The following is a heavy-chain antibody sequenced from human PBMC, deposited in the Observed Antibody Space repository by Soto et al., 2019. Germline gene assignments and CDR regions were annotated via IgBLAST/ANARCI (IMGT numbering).Heavy chain of an antibody. D-gene: IGHD3-10*01. CDR3: ARQKITMVRGVFPYYFDY. CDR1: GGSFSGYY. J-gene: IGHJ4*02. CDR2: INHSGST. V-gene: IGHV4-34*01. Sequence: SETLSLTCAVYGGSFSGYYWSWIRQPPGKGLEWIGSINHSGSTNYNPSLKSRVTISVDTSKNQFSLKLSSVTAADTAVYYCARQKITMVRGVFPYYFDYWGQGTLVTVSS.